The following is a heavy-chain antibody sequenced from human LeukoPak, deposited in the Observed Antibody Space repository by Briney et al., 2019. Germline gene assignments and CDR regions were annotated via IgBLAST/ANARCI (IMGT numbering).Heavy chain of an antibody. CDR3: ARVSYCGGDCYSLDY. D-gene: IGHD2-21*02. V-gene: IGHV1-2*02. Sequence: ASVKVSCKASGYTFTDYYMHWVRQAPGQGLEWMGWINPHSGGTDHAQKFQGRVTMTRDTSISTAYMELSRLRSDDTAVYYCARVSYCGGDCYSLDYWGQGTLVTVSS. CDR2: INPHSGGT. J-gene: IGHJ4*02. CDR1: GYTFTDYY.